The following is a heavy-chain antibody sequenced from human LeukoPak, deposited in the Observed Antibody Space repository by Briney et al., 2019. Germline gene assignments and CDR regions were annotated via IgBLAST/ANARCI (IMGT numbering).Heavy chain of an antibody. V-gene: IGHV3-23*01. CDR3: AKQAGTTSYYYYYMDV. Sequence: PGGSLRLSCAASGFTFSSYAMSWVRQAPGKGPEWVSDISGSGGSTYYADSVKGRFTISRDNSKNTLYLQMNSLRAEDTAVYYCAKQAGTTSYYYYYMDVWGKGTTVTVSS. D-gene: IGHD6-19*01. CDR1: GFTFSSYA. J-gene: IGHJ6*03. CDR2: ISGSGGST.